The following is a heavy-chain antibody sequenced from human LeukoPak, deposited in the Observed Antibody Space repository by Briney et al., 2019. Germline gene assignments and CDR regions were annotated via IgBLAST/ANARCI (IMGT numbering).Heavy chain of an antibody. CDR3: ARVDCSSTSCYSYYYYGMDV. CDR1: GGTFSSYA. V-gene: IGHV1-69*13. J-gene: IGHJ6*02. Sequence: GASVKVSYKASGGTFSSYAISWVRQAPGQGLEWMGGIIPIFGTANYAQKFQGRVTITADESTSTAYMELSSLRSEDTAVYYCARVDCSSTSCYSYYYYGMDVWGQGTTVTVSS. CDR2: IIPIFGTA. D-gene: IGHD2-2*02.